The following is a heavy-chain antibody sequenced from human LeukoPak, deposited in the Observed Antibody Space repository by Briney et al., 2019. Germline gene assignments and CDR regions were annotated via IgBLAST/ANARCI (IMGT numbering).Heavy chain of an antibody. V-gene: IGHV3-23*01. CDR3: ARRAI. J-gene: IGHJ4*02. Sequence: GGSLRLSCAASGFTFSSDSMSWVRQAPGKGLEWVSAIISRGGSTYSPDSEKSRFTISRDKSKNTLYLQMNSTRAEDTDVYYCARRAIWGEGTPVTVSS. CDR2: IISRGGST. CDR1: GFTFSSDS.